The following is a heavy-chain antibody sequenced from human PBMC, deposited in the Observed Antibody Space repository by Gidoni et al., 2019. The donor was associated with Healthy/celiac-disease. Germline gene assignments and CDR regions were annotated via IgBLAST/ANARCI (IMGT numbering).Heavy chain of an antibody. CDR1: GFTFSDYY. V-gene: IGHV3-11*01. J-gene: IGHJ4*02. Sequence: QVQLVDSGGGLVKPGGSLTPSCAASGFTFSDYYMSWTRPAPGKGLEWVSYISSSGSTIYYADSVKGRFTISRDNAKNSLYLQMNSLRAEDTAVYYCASLLRYGSGRTNDYWGQGTLVTVSS. CDR3: ASLLRYGSGRTNDY. CDR2: ISSSGSTI. D-gene: IGHD3-10*01.